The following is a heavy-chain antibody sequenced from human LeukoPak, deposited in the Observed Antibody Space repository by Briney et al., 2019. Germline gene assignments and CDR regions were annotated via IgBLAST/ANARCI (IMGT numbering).Heavy chain of an antibody. J-gene: IGHJ4*02. V-gene: IGHV3-23*01. CDR1: GFTFSSYA. Sequence: GGSLRPSCAASGFTFSSYAMSWVRQAPGEGLEWVSGISGSGVSTYYADSVKGRFTISRDNSKNTLYLQMNSLRAEDTAVYYCAKDRNYYDSSGYIYYFDYWGQGTLVTVSS. CDR2: ISGSGVST. CDR3: AKDRNYYDSSGYIYYFDY. D-gene: IGHD3-22*01.